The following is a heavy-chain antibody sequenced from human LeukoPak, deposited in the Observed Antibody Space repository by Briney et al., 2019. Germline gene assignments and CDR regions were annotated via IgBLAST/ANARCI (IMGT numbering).Heavy chain of an antibody. CDR2: ISDNGGGT. Sequence: PGGSLRLSCTASGFTFSDYAMSWVRQAPGEGLEWVSSISDNGGGTYYADSVKGRFTISRDNAKNSLYLQMNSLRDEDTAVYYCVRDQFFSFDYWGQGTLVTVSS. J-gene: IGHJ4*02. V-gene: IGHV3-23*01. D-gene: IGHD3-3*01. CDR3: VRDQFFSFDY. CDR1: GFTFSDYA.